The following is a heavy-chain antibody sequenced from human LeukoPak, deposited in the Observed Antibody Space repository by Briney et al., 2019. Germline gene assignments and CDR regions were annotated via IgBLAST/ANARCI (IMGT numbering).Heavy chain of an antibody. Sequence: SETLSLTCTVSGGSISSYYWSWIRQPPGKGLEWIGYIYYSGSTNYNPSLKSRVTISVDTSKNQFSLKLSSVTAADTAVYYRARVNFDWLSADYYGMDVWGKGTTVTVSS. V-gene: IGHV4-59*01. J-gene: IGHJ6*04. CDR2: IYYSGST. D-gene: IGHD3-9*01. CDR1: GGSISSYY. CDR3: ARVNFDWLSADYYGMDV.